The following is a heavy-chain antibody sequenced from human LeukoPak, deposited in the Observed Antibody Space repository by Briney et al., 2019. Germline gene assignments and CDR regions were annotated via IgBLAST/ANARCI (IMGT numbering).Heavy chain of an antibody. Sequence: PSETLSLTCAVYGVSFSGYYWSWIRQPPGKGLEWIGEINHSGSTNYNPSLKSRVTISVDTSKNQFSLKLSSVTAADTAVYYCARGGYDFWSGDWFDPWGQGTLVTVSS. CDR2: INHSGST. J-gene: IGHJ5*02. V-gene: IGHV4-34*01. CDR3: ARGGYDFWSGDWFDP. D-gene: IGHD3-3*01. CDR1: GVSFSGYY.